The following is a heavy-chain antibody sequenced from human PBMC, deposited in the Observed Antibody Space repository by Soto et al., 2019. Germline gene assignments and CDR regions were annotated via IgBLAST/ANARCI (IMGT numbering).Heavy chain of an antibody. CDR2: ISGSGGST. CDR3: AKEGIMTTVTRSYWYFDL. J-gene: IGHJ2*01. V-gene: IGHV3-23*01. Sequence: EVQLLESGGGLVQPGGSLRLSCAASGFTFSSYAMSWVRQAPGKGLEWVSAISGSGGSTYYADSVKGRFTISRDNSKNTLYLQMNSLRDEDTAVYYCAKEGIMTTVTRSYWYFDLWGRGTLVTVSS. CDR1: GFTFSSYA. D-gene: IGHD4-17*01.